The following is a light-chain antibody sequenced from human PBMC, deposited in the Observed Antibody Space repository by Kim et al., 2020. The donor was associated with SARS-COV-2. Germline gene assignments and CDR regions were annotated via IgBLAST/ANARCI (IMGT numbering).Light chain of an antibody. J-gene: IGLJ2*01. CDR1: SSIIGAGYD. CDR3: QSYDSSLSVV. Sequence: GQRVTISCTGSSSIIGAGYDVHWYQQLPGTAPKLLIYANSNRPSGVPDQFSGSKSGTSASLAITGLQAEDEADYYCQSYDSSLSVVFGGGTQLTVL. V-gene: IGLV1-40*01. CDR2: ANS.